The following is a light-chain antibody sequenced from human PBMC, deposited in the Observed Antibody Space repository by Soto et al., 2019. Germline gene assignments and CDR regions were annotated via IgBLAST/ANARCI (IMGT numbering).Light chain of an antibody. CDR2: EGS. J-gene: IGLJ1*01. CDR3: CSYAGSSTYV. V-gene: IGLV2-23*01. CDR1: SSDVGNYNL. Sequence: QSALTQPASVSGSPGQSITISCTGTSSDVGNYNLVSWYQQHPGKAPKLMIYEGSKRPSGVSNRFSGSKSCNKASLTISILQAEDEADYYCCSYAGSSTYVFGTGTKLTVL.